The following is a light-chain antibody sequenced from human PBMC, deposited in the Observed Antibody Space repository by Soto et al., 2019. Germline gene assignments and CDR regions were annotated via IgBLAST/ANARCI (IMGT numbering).Light chain of an antibody. CDR1: QSIGST. J-gene: IGKJ3*01. CDR3: QQHSKWPVT. Sequence: EIVLTQSPDTLSLSPGERAIFSCRTSQSIGSTLAWYQHKPGQAPRLLIYDASKRATGIPARFSGSGSGTDFTLTISSLEPEDFAVYFCQQHSKWPVTFGPGTTVDIK. V-gene: IGKV3-11*01. CDR2: DAS.